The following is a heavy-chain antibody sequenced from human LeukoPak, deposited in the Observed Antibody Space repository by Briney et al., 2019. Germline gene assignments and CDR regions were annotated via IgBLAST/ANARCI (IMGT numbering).Heavy chain of an antibody. CDR2: ITGDGGGT. J-gene: IGHJ4*02. D-gene: IGHD7-27*01. CDR1: GFTFRNYV. CDR3: AKIPNWGSIDY. V-gene: IGHV3-23*01. Sequence: PGGSLRLSCAASGFTFRNYVMSWVRQVPGKGLEWVSAITGDGGGTNHADSVKGRFTISRDNSKNTLYLQMNSLRAEDTAVYYCAKIPNWGSIDYWGQGTLVTVSS.